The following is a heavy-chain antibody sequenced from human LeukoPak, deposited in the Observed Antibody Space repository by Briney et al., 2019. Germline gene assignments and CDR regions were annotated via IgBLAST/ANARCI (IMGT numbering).Heavy chain of an antibody. CDR2: INQDGSEK. J-gene: IGHJ4*02. Sequence: GGSLRLSCAASGFTFSSYWMTWVRQAPGKGLEWVANINQDGSEKYYVASVEGRFTISRDNARNSLYLQMNSLRAEDTAVYYCGRDLGGRSGYWGQGTLVTVSS. D-gene: IGHD1-26*01. CDR3: GRDLGGRSGY. V-gene: IGHV3-7*03. CDR1: GFTFSSYW.